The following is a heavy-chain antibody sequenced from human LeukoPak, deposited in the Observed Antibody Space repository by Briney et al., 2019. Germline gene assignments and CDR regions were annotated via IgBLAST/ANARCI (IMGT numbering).Heavy chain of an antibody. CDR2: IIPIFGTA. J-gene: IGHJ4*02. CDR1: RGTFSRYA. V-gene: IGHV1-69*13. CDR3: ARARGSGWYFGY. Sequence: SVKVSCKASRGTFSRYAISWVRQAPGQGLDWMGGIIPIFGTANYAQKFQGRVTITADESTSTAYMELSSLRSEDTAVYYCARARGSGWYFGYWGQGTLVTVSS. D-gene: IGHD6-19*01.